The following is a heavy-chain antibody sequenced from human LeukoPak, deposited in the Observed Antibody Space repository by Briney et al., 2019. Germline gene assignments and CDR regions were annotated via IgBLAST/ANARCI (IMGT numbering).Heavy chain of an antibody. CDR2: ISGSGDST. V-gene: IGHV3-23*01. D-gene: IGHD4-23*01. J-gene: IGHJ4*02. CDR3: ARVYGGNPDY. Sequence: PGGSLRLSCAASGFTFSSYAMSWVRQAPGKGLEWVSAISGSGDSTYYADSVKGRITISRDNSKNTLYLQMNSLRVEDTAVYYCARVYGGNPDYWGQGTLVTVSS. CDR1: GFTFSSYA.